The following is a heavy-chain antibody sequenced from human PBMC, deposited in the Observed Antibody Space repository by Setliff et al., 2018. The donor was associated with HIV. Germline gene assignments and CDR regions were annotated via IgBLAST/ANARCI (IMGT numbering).Heavy chain of an antibody. CDR2: MNPKSGNT. D-gene: IGHD2-2*01. V-gene: IGHV1-8*01. Sequence: GASVKVSCKASGYNFTSHDSNWVRQAPGQGLEWMGWMNPKSGNTGYTRKFQGRVTMTTDTSTSAAYLELRSLRSDDTAIYYCARVRTYRDFYHPAPIPSYYFDFWGQGTLVTVSS. CDR1: GYNFTSHD. J-gene: IGHJ4*02. CDR3: ARVRTYRDFYHPAPIPSYYFDF.